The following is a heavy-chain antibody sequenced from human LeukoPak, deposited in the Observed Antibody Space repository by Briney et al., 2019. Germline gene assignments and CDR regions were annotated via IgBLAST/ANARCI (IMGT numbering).Heavy chain of an antibody. CDR2: IYYSGST. Sequence: PSETLPLTCTVSGGSISSSYWSWIRQPPGKGLEGIGYIYYSGSTNYNPSLKSRVTISVDTSKNQFSLRLSSVIAADTALYYCARHAAFADYQSHLTHFDYWGQGTLVTVSS. D-gene: IGHD4/OR15-4a*01. CDR3: ARHAAFADYQSHLTHFDY. J-gene: IGHJ4*02. V-gene: IGHV4-59*08. CDR1: GGSISSSY.